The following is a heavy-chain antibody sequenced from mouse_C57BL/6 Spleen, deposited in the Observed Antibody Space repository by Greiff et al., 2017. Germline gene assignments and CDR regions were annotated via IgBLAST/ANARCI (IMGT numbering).Heavy chain of an antibody. V-gene: IGHV5-4*01. CDR2: ISDGGSYT. D-gene: IGHD1-1*01. Sequence: DVKLVESGGGLVKPGGSLKLSCAASGFTFSSYAMSWVRQTPEKRLEWVATISDGGSYTYYPDNVKGRFTISRDNAKNNLYLQMSHLKSEDTAMYYCAREDYYGSSQAWFAYWGQGTLVTVSA. CDR3: AREDYYGSSQAWFAY. J-gene: IGHJ3*01. CDR1: GFTFSSYA.